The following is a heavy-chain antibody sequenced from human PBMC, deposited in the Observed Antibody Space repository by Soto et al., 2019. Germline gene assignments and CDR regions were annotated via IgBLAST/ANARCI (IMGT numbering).Heavy chain of an antibody. D-gene: IGHD5-12*01. CDR2: IYYSGST. Sequence: QVQLQESGPGLVKPSETLSLTCTVSGGSISSYYWSWIRQPPGKGLEWIGYIYYSGSTTYNPSLKSRVTTSVDTSKNQFSLKLSSVTAADTALYYCARAYGGYADYWGQGALVTVSS. CDR3: ARAYGGYADY. V-gene: IGHV4-59*01. CDR1: GGSISSYY. J-gene: IGHJ4*02.